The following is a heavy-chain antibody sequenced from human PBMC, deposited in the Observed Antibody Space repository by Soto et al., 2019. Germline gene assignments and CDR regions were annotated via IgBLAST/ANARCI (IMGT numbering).Heavy chain of an antibody. CDR3: ASTETTYSSSTRAFDY. Sequence: ASVKVSWKASGYTFTSYAMHWVRQAPGQRLEWMGWINAGNGNTKYSQKFQGRVTITRDTSASTAYMELSSLRSEDMAVYYCASTETTYSSSTRAFDYWGQGTLVTVSS. V-gene: IGHV1-3*01. CDR1: GYTFTSYA. D-gene: IGHD6-13*01. CDR2: INAGNGNT. J-gene: IGHJ4*02.